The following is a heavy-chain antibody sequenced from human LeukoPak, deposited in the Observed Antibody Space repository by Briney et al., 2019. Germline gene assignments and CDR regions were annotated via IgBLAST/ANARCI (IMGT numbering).Heavy chain of an antibody. J-gene: IGHJ6*03. Sequence: GGSLRLSCAASGFTFSSYAMSWVRQAPGKGLEWVSAISGSGGSTYYADSVKGRFTISRDNSKNTLYLQMNSLRAEDTAVYYCAKDTSLVGATPGYYYYYMDVWGKGTTVTVSS. V-gene: IGHV3-23*01. CDR2: ISGSGGST. D-gene: IGHD1-26*01. CDR3: AKDTSLVGATPGYYYYYMDV. CDR1: GFTFSSYA.